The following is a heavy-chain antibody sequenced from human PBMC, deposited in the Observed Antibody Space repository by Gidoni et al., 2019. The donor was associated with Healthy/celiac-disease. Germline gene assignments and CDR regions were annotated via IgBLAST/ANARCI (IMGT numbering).Heavy chain of an antibody. J-gene: IGHJ4*02. CDR2: MSGSEGSK. V-gene: IGHV3-23*01. CDR3: AKDIRGASVNYFDY. Sequence: VQLLESGVGLVQTGGSLSLYWAAAGFTFSSSAMRLVLQAPGKGLECVSDMSGSEGSKYYADSVKGRCTISRDNSKNTLYLQMNSLRAEDTAVYYCAKDIRGASVNYFDYWGQGTLVTVSS. CDR1: GFTFSSSA. D-gene: IGHD3-10*01.